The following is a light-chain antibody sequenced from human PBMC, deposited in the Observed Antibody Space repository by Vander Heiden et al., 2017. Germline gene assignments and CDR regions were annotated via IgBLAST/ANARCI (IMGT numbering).Light chain of an antibody. V-gene: IGKV1-39*01. Sequence: DIQMTQSPSSLSASVGDRVTITCRANQSIYSYLNWYQQKSGKVPKVLIYAASSLQSGVPSRFSGSGSGRDFTLTITSLQPEDFATYYCQQSDSTPYTFGHGTKLEIK. CDR3: QQSDSTPYT. CDR2: AAS. J-gene: IGKJ2*01. CDR1: QSIYSY.